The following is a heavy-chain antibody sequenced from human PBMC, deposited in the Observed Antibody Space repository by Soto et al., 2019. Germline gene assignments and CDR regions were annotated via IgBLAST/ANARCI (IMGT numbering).Heavy chain of an antibody. CDR2: IYYSGST. CDR1: GGSISSYY. Sequence: SETLSLTCTVSGGSISSYYWSWIRQPPGKGLEWIGYIYYSGSTNYNPSLKSRVTISVDTSKNQFSLKLSSVTAADTAVYYCARYSYGDYGPNYYYYGMDVWGQGTTVTVSS. V-gene: IGHV4-59*01. J-gene: IGHJ6*02. CDR3: ARYSYGDYGPNYYYYGMDV. D-gene: IGHD4-17*01.